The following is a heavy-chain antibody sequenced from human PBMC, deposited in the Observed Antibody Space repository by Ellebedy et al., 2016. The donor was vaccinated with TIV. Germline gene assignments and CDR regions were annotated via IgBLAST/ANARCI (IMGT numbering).Heavy chain of an antibody. CDR3: TRDLNWSGG. D-gene: IGHD3-3*01. CDR2: IKPDGSEI. V-gene: IGHV3-7*03. Sequence: GESLKISCVATGFTFSSDWMTWVRQAPGKGLEWVANIKPDGSEIHYVDSVRGRFTISRDNAKNSLYLQMNSLRAEDTAMYYCTRDLNWSGGWGQGTLVTVSS. J-gene: IGHJ4*02. CDR1: GFTFSSDW.